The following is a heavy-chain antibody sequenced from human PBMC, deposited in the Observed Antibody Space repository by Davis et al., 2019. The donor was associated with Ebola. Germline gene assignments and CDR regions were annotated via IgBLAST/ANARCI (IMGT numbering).Heavy chain of an antibody. CDR3: TSNRYGLVAVGD. V-gene: IGHV3-73*01. J-gene: IGHJ4*02. Sequence: GESLKISCAASGFSFSTSAMHWVRQASGKGLEWVGRIRSIANNHATGYAASVKGRFTIPREDSRNTVYLQLNSLKTEDTAVYYCTSNRYGLVAVGDWGQGTLVAVSS. CDR1: GFSFSTSA. D-gene: IGHD5-18*01. CDR2: IRSIANNHAT.